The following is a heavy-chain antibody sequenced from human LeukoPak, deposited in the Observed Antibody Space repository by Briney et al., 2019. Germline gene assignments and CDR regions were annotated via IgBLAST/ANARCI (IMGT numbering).Heavy chain of an antibody. V-gene: IGHV3-13*01. CDR2: IGVAANT. CDR1: GFTFSSYD. J-gene: IGHJ4*02. CDR3: ARDPLLSRGSSYAVY. D-gene: IGHD6-19*01. Sequence: GGSLRLSCAASGFTFSSYDMHWVRQATGKGLEWVSAIGVAANTFYSGSVKGRFTISRENAKNSLYLLMSSLRSEDTAVYYCARDPLLSRGSSYAVYWGQGTLVTVSS.